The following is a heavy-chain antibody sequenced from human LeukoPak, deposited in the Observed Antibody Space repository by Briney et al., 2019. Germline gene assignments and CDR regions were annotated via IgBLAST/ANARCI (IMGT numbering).Heavy chain of an antibody. D-gene: IGHD2-2*01. CDR1: GFTFSDYY. J-gene: IGHJ6*03. CDR3: ARYQLGERNYYYMDV. CDR2: ISSSGSTI. Sequence: GGSLRLSCAASGFTFSDYYMSWIRQAPGKGLEWVSYISSSGSTIYYADSVKGRFTISRDNAKNSLYLQMNSLRAEDTAVYYCARYQLGERNYYYMDVWGKGTTVTVSS. V-gene: IGHV3-11*01.